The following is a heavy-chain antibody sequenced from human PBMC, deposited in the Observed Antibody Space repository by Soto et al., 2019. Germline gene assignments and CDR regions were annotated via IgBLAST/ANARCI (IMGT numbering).Heavy chain of an antibody. CDR3: ASQNSGSYLGDAFDL. V-gene: IGHV1-8*01. CDR1: GYTFTSYD. D-gene: IGHD1-26*01. J-gene: IGHJ3*01. Sequence: ASVKVSCKASGYTFTSYDINWVRQATGQGLEWMGWVNPNSGNTGYAQKFQGRVTMTRNTSISTAYMELSSLRPEDTAVYYCASQNSGSYLGDAFDLWGQGTMVTVSS. CDR2: VNPNSGNT.